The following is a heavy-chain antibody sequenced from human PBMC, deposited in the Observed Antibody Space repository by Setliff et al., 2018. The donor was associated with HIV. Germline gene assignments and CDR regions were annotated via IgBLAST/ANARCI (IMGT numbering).Heavy chain of an antibody. CDR1: GYTLTALS. V-gene: IGHV1-24*01. J-gene: IGHJ4*02. Sequence: ASVKVSCKVSGYTLTALSRHWVRQAPGKGLGWMGGFDPEDGNTGYAQMFQGRLTMTRNSSINTAYMELSSLTSDDTAVYFCARGAGWSNPSDYWGQGTLVTVSS. CDR3: ARGAGWSNPSDY. D-gene: IGHD2-8*02. CDR2: FDPEDGNT.